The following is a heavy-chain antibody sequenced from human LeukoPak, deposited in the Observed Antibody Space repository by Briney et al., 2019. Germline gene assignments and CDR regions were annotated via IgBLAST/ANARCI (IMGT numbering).Heavy chain of an antibody. D-gene: IGHD3-9*01. CDR2: IYYSGST. V-gene: IGHV4-39*01. J-gene: IGHJ5*02. Sequence: PSETLSLTCTVSGGSISSSSYYWGWLRQPPGKGLEWIGSIYYSGSTYYNPSLKSRVTISVDTSKNQFSLKLSSVTAADTAVYYCARHYDILTGYYGEGDNWFDPWGQGTLVTVSS. CDR3: ARHYDILTGYYGEGDNWFDP. CDR1: GGSISSSSYY.